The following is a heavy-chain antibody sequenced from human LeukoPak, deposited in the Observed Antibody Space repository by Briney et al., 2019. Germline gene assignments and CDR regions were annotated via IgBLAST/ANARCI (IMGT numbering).Heavy chain of an antibody. J-gene: IGHJ4*02. CDR2: IYYSGST. D-gene: IGHD3-3*01. CDR1: GGSMSNFY. CDR3: ARIYYDFWSGYGKYYFDY. V-gene: IGHV4-59*05. Sequence: SETLSLTCTVSGGSMSNFYWSWFRQPPGKGLEWIGSIYYSGSTYYNPSLKSRVTISVDTSKNQFSLKLSSVTAADTAVYYCARIYYDFWSGYGKYYFDYWGQGTLVTVSS.